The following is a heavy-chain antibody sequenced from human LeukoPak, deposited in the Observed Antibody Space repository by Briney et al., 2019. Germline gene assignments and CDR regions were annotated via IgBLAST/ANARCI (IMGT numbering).Heavy chain of an antibody. D-gene: IGHD6-19*01. CDR2: INHSGST. J-gene: IGHJ4*02. V-gene: IGHV4-34*01. CDR1: GGSXSNYY. Sequence: SETLSLTCDVYGGSXSNYYWSWIRQPPGKGLEWIGEINHSGSTNYNPSLKSRVTISVDTSKNQFSLKLSSVTAADTAVYYCARGVAVSSSGWYNYWGQGTLVTVSS. CDR3: ARGVAVSSSGWYNY.